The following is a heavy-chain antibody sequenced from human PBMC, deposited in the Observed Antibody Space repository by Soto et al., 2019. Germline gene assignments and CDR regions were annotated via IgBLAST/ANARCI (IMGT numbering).Heavy chain of an antibody. D-gene: IGHD3-22*01. V-gene: IGHV3-73*02. CDR3: TIHYYDSSGYYEPIDY. CDR2: IRSKANSYAT. J-gene: IGHJ4*02. CDR1: GFTFSGSG. Sequence: EVQLVESGGGLVQPGGSLKLSCAASGFTFSGSGVHWVRQASGKGLEWVGRIRSKANSYATVYAASVEGRFTISRDDSKNTAYLQMNSLKTEDTAVYYCTIHYYDSSGYYEPIDYWGQGTLVTVSS.